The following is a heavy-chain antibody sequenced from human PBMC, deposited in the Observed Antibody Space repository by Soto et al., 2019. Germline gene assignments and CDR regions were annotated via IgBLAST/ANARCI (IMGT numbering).Heavy chain of an antibody. D-gene: IGHD2-15*01. Sequence: ASVKVSCKASGYTFTSYGISWVRQAPGQGLEWMGWINANNGNTNYAQKLQGRVTMTRDTSMSTAYMELSRLRSDDTAVYYCARMSPKYCSGGSCLFDYWGQGTLVTVSS. J-gene: IGHJ4*02. CDR3: ARMSPKYCSGGSCLFDY. CDR2: INANNGNT. CDR1: GYTFTSYG. V-gene: IGHV1-18*01.